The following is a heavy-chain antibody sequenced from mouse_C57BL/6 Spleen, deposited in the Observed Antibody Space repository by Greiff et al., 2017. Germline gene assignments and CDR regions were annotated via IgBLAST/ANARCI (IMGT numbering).Heavy chain of an antibody. D-gene: IGHD2-5*01. Sequence: VQLQQPGAELVKPGASVKLSCKASGYTFTSYWMHWVKQRPGQGLEWIGMIHPNSGSTNYNEKFKSKATLTLDKSSSTAYMQLSSLTSQDSAVYYCARSSSNPLFFDYWGQGTTLTFSS. V-gene: IGHV1-64*01. J-gene: IGHJ2*01. CDR2: IHPNSGST. CDR1: GYTFTSYW. CDR3: ARSSSNPLFFDY.